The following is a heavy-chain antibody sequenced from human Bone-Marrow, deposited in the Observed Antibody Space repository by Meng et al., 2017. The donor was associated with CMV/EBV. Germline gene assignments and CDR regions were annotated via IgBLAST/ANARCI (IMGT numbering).Heavy chain of an antibody. J-gene: IGHJ4*02. CDR3: ARSRVSSC. CDR1: GFTFSSYA. D-gene: IGHD2-2*01. Sequence: GGSLRLSCAASGFTFSSYAMSWVRQAPGKGLEWVSVIYSGGSSTYYADSVKGRFTISRDNSKNTLYLQMNSLRAEDTAVYYCARSRVSSCWGQGTLVTVSS. CDR2: IYSGGSST. V-gene: IGHV3-23*03.